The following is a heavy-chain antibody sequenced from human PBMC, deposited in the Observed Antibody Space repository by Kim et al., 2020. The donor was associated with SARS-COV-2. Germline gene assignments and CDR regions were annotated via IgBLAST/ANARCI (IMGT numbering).Heavy chain of an antibody. CDR2: IKQDGSEK. J-gene: IGHJ6*02. Sequence: GGSLRPSCAASGFTFSSYWMSWVRQAPGKGLEWVANIKQDGSEKYYVDSVKGRFTISRDNAKNSLYLQMNSLRAEDTAVYYCARASSTSSSSWYNYYYGMDVWGQGTTVTVSS. D-gene: IGHD6-13*01. CDR3: ARASSTSSSSWYNYYYGMDV. CDR1: GFTFSSYW. V-gene: IGHV3-7*01.